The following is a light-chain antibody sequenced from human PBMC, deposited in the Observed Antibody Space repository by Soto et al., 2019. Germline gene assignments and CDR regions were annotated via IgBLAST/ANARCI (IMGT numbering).Light chain of an antibody. CDR3: QQYGSPIT. Sequence: IVMTQSPATLSVSPGETASLSCRASQSAGNFLAWYQQKPGQAPRLLIYYISTRATGIPARFSGSGSGTDFTLTISRLEPEDFAVYYCQQYGSPITFGQGTRLEIK. V-gene: IGKV3D-15*01. CDR2: YIS. J-gene: IGKJ5*01. CDR1: QSAGNF.